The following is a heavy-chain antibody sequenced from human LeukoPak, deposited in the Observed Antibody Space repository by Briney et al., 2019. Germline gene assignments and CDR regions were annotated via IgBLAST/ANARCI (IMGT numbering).Heavy chain of an antibody. J-gene: IGHJ6*02. D-gene: IGHD5-12*01. CDR1: GYTFTSYA. Sequence: ASVKVSCKASGYTFTSYAMNWVRQAPGQGLEWMGWINTNTGNPTYAQGFTGRFVFSLDTSVSTAYLQISSLKAEDTAVYYCARPPAATILYYYYGMDVWGQGTTVTVSS. CDR2: INTNTGNP. V-gene: IGHV7-4-1*02. CDR3: ARPPAATILYYYYGMDV.